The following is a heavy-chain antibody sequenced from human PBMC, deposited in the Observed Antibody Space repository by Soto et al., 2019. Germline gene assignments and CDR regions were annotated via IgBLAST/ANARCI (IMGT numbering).Heavy chain of an antibody. Sequence: QVQLQESGPRLVNPSETLSLSCSVSGASIDNYHWSWIRQSAGKGLEWIGRIAPSGSTNYNPSLKGRVTMSVETSKTHFSLKMRSVTAADTAVYFCARDRSAAGRSNWFDPWGQGTLVTVSS. CDR1: GASIDNYH. V-gene: IGHV4-4*07. CDR2: IAPSGST. CDR3: ARDRSAAGRSNWFDP. J-gene: IGHJ5*02. D-gene: IGHD6-13*01.